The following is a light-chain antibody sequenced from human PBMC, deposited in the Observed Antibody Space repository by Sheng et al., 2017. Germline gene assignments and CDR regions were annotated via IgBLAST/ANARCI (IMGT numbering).Light chain of an antibody. CDR2: GAS. V-gene: IGKV1-27*01. Sequence: DIQMTQSPSSLSASVGDRVTITCRASRDIADYLAWYQQKPGKPPKLLIYGASTLQSGVPSRISGSGSGTEFALTISSLQPEDFATYYCQQLDSYPRSFGGGTKVEI. J-gene: IGKJ4*01. CDR3: QQLDSYPRS. CDR1: RDIADY.